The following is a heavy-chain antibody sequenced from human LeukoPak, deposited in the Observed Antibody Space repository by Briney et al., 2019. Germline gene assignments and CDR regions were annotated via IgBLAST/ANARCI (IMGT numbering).Heavy chain of an antibody. V-gene: IGHV4-61*01. CDR3: ARGRWSGGSQKGFDY. D-gene: IGHD6-19*01. Sequence: KPSETLSLTCTVSDASVSSGTYYWSWIRQPPGKGLEWIGYIYYTGSINYNPSLKSRVTISVDTSKSRFSLKLTSVTAADTAMYYCARGRWSGGSQKGFDYWGQGTLVTVSS. CDR2: IYYTGSI. CDR1: DASVSSGTYY. J-gene: IGHJ4*02.